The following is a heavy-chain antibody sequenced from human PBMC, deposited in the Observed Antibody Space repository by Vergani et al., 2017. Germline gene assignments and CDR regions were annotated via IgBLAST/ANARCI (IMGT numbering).Heavy chain of an antibody. CDR2: IYYSGST. CDR3: ARSVRSIAARDYFDY. Sequence: QVQLQESGPGLVKPSQTLSLTCTVSGGSISSGGYYWSWIRQHPGKGLEWIGYIYYSGSTYYNPSLKSRVTISVDTSKNQFSLKLSSVTAADTAVYYCARSVRSIAARDYFDYWGQGTLVTVSS. D-gene: IGHD6-6*01. J-gene: IGHJ4*02. V-gene: IGHV4-31*03. CDR1: GGSISSGGYY.